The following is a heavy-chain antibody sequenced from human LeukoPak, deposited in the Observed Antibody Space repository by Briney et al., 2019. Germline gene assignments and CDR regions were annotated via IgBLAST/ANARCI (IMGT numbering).Heavy chain of an antibody. J-gene: IGHJ6*03. Sequence: ASVKVSCKASGYTFTGYYMHWVRQAPEQGLEWMGRINPNSGGTNYAQKFQGRVTMTRDTSISTAYMELSSLRSEDTAVYYCARDSPTYYMDVWGKGTTVTVSS. CDR1: GYTFTGYY. CDR3: ARDSPTYYMDV. CDR2: INPNSGGT. V-gene: IGHV1-2*06.